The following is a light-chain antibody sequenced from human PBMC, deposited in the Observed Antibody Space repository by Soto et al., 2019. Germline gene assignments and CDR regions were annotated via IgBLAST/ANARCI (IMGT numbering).Light chain of an antibody. J-gene: IGLJ1*01. Sequence: QSALTQPASVSGSPGQSIAISCTGTRSDVGAYNYVSWYQQHPGKAPKLMISEVTNRTSGVSDRFSGSKSGNTASLTISGLQAEDDADYYCSSFTSSFTFVFGTGIKLTV. CDR2: EVT. CDR1: RSDVGAYNY. CDR3: SSFTSSFTFV. V-gene: IGLV2-14*01.